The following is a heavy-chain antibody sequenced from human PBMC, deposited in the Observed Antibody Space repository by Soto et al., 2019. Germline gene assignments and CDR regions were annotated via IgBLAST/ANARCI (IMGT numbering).Heavy chain of an antibody. V-gene: IGHV1-3*01. D-gene: IGHD2-2*01. CDR3: ARSDIVVVPARAYAFDI. Sequence: ASVKVSCKASGYTFTSYAMHWVRQPPGQRLEWMGWINAGNGNTKYSQKFQGRVTITRDTSASTAYMELSSLRSEDTAVYYCARSDIVVVPARAYAFDIWGQGTMVTVSS. CDR2: INAGNGNT. CDR1: GYTFTSYA. J-gene: IGHJ3*02.